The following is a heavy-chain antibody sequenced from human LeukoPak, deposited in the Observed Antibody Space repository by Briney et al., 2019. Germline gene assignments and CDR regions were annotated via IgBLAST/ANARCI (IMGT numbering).Heavy chain of an antibody. D-gene: IGHD3-22*01. J-gene: IGHJ3*02. Sequence: GASVKVSCKASGYTFTSYGMSWVRQAPGQGLEWMGRISAKNGNTKYAQKFQGRVTMTTDTSTTTAYMELRSLTSDDTAVYYCARDPGYYDSSGHYYFDAFDIWGQGTMVTVSS. CDR3: ARDPGYYDSSGHYYFDAFDI. V-gene: IGHV1-18*01. CDR2: ISAKNGNT. CDR1: GYTFTSYG.